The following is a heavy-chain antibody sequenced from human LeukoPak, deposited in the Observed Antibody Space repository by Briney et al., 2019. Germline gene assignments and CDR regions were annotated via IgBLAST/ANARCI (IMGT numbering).Heavy chain of an antibody. CDR1: GFTFSSYA. CDR3: AKTRIVCTSVSCPGGGFDY. Sequence: PGGSLRLSCEASGFTFSSYAMSWVRQAPGKGLEWVSGIRGSGDITYYADSVKGRFTISRDNFKNTLYLQMNSLRAEDTAVYYCAKTRIVCTSVSCPGGGFDYWGHGTLVTVSS. J-gene: IGHJ4*01. CDR2: IRGSGDIT. V-gene: IGHV3-23*01. D-gene: IGHD2-2*01.